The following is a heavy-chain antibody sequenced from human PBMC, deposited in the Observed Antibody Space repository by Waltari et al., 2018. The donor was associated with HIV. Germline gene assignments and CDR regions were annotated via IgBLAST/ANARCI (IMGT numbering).Heavy chain of an antibody. D-gene: IGHD2-15*01. J-gene: IGHJ4*02. V-gene: IGHV4-38-2*02. Sequence: QVQLQESGPGLVRPSETLSLTCIVSGYSISSGYYWGWIRQPPGKGLEWIGNVYHSGGTYYNTALKSRVTISVDTSKTQLSLNLSSVTAADTAVYYCVRTPYCSGGTCYSGGSSFDYWGQGTLVTVSS. CDR1: GYSISSGYY. CDR3: VRTPYCSGGTCYSGGSSFDY. CDR2: VYHSGGT.